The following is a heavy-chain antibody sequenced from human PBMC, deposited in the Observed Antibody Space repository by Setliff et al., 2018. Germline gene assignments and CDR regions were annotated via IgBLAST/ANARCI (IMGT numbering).Heavy chain of an antibody. Sequence: SETLSLTCTVSGGSISSSSYYWGWIRQPPGKGLEWIGSIYYRGSTYYNPSLKSRVTISVDTSKNQFSLKLSSVTAADTAVYYCARVLNWFDPWGQGTLGTVSS. J-gene: IGHJ5*02. CDR1: GGSISSSSYY. V-gene: IGHV4-39*07. CDR2: IYYRGST. D-gene: IGHD1-26*01. CDR3: ARVLNWFDP.